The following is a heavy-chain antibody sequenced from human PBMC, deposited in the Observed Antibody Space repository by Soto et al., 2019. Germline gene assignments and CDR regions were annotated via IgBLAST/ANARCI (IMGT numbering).Heavy chain of an antibody. CDR1: GFSFSNFA. D-gene: IGHD6-13*01. CDR3: AKEFLAAVNDTKGVYYYCSGMDV. V-gene: IGHV3-23*01. CDR2: ISGSGNSR. Sequence: EVQLLESGGGLVQPGGSLKLSCAASGFSFSNFAVTWVRQAPGKGLEWVSTISGSGNSRYYADYVKGRFTVSRDNSKDTVYMQMNSLRAEDTAVYYCAKEFLAAVNDTKGVYYYCSGMDVWGHGTTVTVSS. J-gene: IGHJ6*02.